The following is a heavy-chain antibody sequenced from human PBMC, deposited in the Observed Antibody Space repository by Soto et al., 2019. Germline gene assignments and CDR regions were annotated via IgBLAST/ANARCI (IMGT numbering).Heavy chain of an antibody. CDR1: GYSFTTYW. V-gene: IGHV5-51*01. Sequence: PGESLKISCKASGYSFTTYWIGRVRQMPGKGLGWMGIIYPGDSDTRYSPSFQGQVTISADKSITTAYLQWSSLKASDTAMYYCARPVGAFDIWGQGTMVTVSS. CDR2: IYPGDSDT. J-gene: IGHJ3*02. CDR3: ARPVGAFDI.